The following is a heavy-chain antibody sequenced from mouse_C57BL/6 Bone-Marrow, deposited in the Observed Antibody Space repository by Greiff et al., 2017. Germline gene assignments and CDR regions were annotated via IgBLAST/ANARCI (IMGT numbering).Heavy chain of an antibody. CDR2: ISPSDSET. D-gene: IGHD2-4*01. Sequence: QVQLQQPGAELVRPGSSVKLSCKASGYTFTSYWMDWVKQRPGQGLEWIGNISPSDSETHYNQKFKNKATLTVDKSSSTDYMQLSSLTSEDSAVYYCARPYDYDSWFAYWGQGTLVTVSA. V-gene: IGHV1-61*01. CDR3: ARPYDYDSWFAY. CDR1: GYTFTSYW. J-gene: IGHJ3*01.